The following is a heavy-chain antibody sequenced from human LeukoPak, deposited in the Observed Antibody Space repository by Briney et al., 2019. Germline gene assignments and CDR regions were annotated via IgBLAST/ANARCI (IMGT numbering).Heavy chain of an antibody. J-gene: IGHJ4*02. CDR1: GGSISSSSYY. CDR2: IYYSGST. Sequence: PSETLSLTCTVSGGSISSSSYYWGWIRQPPGKGLDWIGSIYYSGSTYYNPSLKSRFTISVDKSKNQFSLKLSSVTAADTAVYYCGRVRSVGGIPFSSSVDYWGQGTLVTVSS. CDR3: GRVRSVGGIPFSSSVDY. V-gene: IGHV4-39*07. D-gene: IGHD2-15*01.